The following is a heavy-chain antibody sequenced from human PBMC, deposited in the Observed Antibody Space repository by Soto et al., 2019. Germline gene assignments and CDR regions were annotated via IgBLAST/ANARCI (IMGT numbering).Heavy chain of an antibody. CDR1: GFTFSSYA. CDR2: ISGGGTST. V-gene: IGHV3-23*01. J-gene: IGHJ4*02. Sequence: EVLLLESGGGLVQPGGSLRLSCAASGFTFSSYAMSWVRQAPGKGLEWVSGISGGGTSTYYADSVKGRFTISRDNSKNTVYVKMNSLRAEDTAVYYCAKAWDYDFWSGIISVGDYWGQGTLVLVYS. D-gene: IGHD3-3*01. CDR3: AKAWDYDFWSGIISVGDY.